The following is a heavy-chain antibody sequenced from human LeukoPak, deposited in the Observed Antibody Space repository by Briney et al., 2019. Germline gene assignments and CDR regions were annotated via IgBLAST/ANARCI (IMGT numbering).Heavy chain of an antibody. J-gene: IGHJ4*02. D-gene: IGHD6-13*01. CDR1: GGTFSSYA. Sequence: GASVKVSCTASGGTFSSYAISWVRQAPGQGLEWMGRIIPILGIANYAQKFQGRVTTTADKSTSTAYVELSSLRSEDTAVYYCARAGIAAAGFFDYWGQGTLVTVSS. CDR3: ARAGIAAAGFFDY. V-gene: IGHV1-69*04. CDR2: IIPILGIA.